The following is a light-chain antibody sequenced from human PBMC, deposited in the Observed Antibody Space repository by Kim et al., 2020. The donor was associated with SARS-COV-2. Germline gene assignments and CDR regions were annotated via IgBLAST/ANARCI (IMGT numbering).Light chain of an antibody. CDR1: CCDIGRYNY. CDR2: DVS. CDR3: ISYTDSNTLI. V-gene: IGLV2-8*01. J-gene: IGLJ2*01. Sequence: GQLVALSSTGTCCDIGRYNYVYWYQNHPGRAPTLIIYDVSRRPSGVPDRFSGSKSANTAALTVSGLQAEDEAEYYCISYTDSNTLIFGGGTQLTVL.